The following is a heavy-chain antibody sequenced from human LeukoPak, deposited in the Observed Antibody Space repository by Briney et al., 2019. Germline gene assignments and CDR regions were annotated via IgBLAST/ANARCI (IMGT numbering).Heavy chain of an antibody. V-gene: IGHV3-48*02. CDR2: IDSSNGPI. J-gene: IGHJ4*02. CDR1: GLTFSTYN. D-gene: IGHD2-15*01. Sequence: PGGSLRLSCAASGLTFSTYNMNWVRQAPGKGLEWVSYIDSSNGPIYYADSVKGRFTISRDNGKNSLYLQMNSLRDEDTAVYYCARDRCSGGSCYLDYWGQGTLVTVSS. CDR3: ARDRCSGGSCYLDY.